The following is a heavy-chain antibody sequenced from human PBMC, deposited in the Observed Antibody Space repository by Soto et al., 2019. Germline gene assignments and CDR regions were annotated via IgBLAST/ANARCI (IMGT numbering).Heavy chain of an antibody. CDR1: GGSISSGGYY. Sequence: QVQLQESGPGLVKPSQTLSLTCTVSGGSISSGGYYWSWIRQHPGKGLEWIGYIYYSGSTYYNPALKSRGTISVDTAKNQFSLKLSSVTAADTAVYYCARGPGTSITMIVGGAFDIWGQGTMVTVSS. J-gene: IGHJ3*02. V-gene: IGHV4-31*03. D-gene: IGHD3-22*01. CDR2: IYYSGST. CDR3: ARGPGTSITMIVGGAFDI.